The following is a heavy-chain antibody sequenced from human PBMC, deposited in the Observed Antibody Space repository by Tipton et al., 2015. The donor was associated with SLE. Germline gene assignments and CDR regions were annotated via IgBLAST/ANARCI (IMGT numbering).Heavy chain of an antibody. CDR2: ISSSGSST. Sequence: SLRLSCTASGFTFSSQAMSWVRQAPGKGLEWVSRISSSGSSTSYADSVKGRFTISRDNSKNTLYLQMNSLRAEDTAVYYCANDLFGERDFDDWGQGTLVTVSS. CDR3: ANDLFGERDFDD. J-gene: IGHJ4*02. D-gene: IGHD3-3*01. CDR1: GFTFSSQA. V-gene: IGHV3-23*01.